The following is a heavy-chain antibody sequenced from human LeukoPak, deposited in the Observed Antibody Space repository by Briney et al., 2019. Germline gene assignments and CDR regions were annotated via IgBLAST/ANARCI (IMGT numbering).Heavy chain of an antibody. CDR3: AKSRGYYVEYFQD. J-gene: IGHJ1*01. V-gene: IGHV3-23*01. CDR2: ISGSGGST. Sequence: GGALRLSCAASGFTFSSYAMSWVRQAPGKGLEWVSTISGSGGSTYYADSVKGRFPISRDNSKNTLYVQMNSLRAEDTAVYYCAKSRGYYVEYFQDWGQGTLVTVSS. CDR1: GFTFSSYA. D-gene: IGHD3-22*01.